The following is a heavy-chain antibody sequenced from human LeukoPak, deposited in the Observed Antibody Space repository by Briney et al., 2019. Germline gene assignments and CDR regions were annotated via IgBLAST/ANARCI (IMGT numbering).Heavy chain of an antibody. CDR2: MYTSGST. CDR3: AREAEAAAGDY. CDR1: GALISSGSYY. D-gene: IGHD6-13*01. Sequence: SSETLSLTCTVSGALISSGSYYWSWIRQPAGKGLEWIGRMYTSGSTNYNPSLKSRVTISVDTSKNQFSLKLSSVTAADTAVYYCAREAEAAAGDYWGQGTLVTVSS. J-gene: IGHJ4*02. V-gene: IGHV4-61*02.